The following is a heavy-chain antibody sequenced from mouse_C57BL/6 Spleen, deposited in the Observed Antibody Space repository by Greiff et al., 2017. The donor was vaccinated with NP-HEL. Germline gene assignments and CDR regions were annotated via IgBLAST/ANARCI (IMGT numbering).Heavy chain of an antibody. D-gene: IGHD2-3*01. CDR3: ARYDGRAY. CDR2: IDPSDSYT. V-gene: IGHV1-50*01. CDR1: GYTFTSYW. Sequence: VQLQQPGAELVKPGASVKLSCKASGYTFTSYWMQWVKQRPGQGLEWIGEIDPSDSYTNYNQKFKGKATLTVDTSSSTAYMQLSSLTSEDSAVYYCARYDGRAYWGQGTLVTVSA. J-gene: IGHJ3*01.